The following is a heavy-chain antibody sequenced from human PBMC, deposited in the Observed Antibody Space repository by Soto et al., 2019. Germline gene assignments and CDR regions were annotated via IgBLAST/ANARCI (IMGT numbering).Heavy chain of an antibody. CDR2: IYYSGCT. Sequence: QVQLQESGPGLVKPSQTLSLTCTVSCGSISSGGYYWSWIRQHPGKGLEWIVYIYYSGCTYYNPSLNTRVTISVDTSKNQFSLKLSSVTAADTAVYYCARVPVGSCFCFDYCGQGTLVTVSS. CDR1: CGSISSGGYY. CDR3: ARVPVGSCFCFDY. D-gene: IGHD2-15*01. V-gene: IGHV4-31*03. J-gene: IGHJ4*02.